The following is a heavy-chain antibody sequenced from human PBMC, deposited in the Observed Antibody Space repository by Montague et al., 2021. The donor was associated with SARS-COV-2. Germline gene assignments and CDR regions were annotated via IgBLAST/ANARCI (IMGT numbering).Heavy chain of an antibody. J-gene: IGHJ4*02. V-gene: IGHV4-34*01. CDR2: INHRGTT. D-gene: IGHD3-22*01. CDR1: GGSFSDYY. Sequence: SETLSLTCAVYGGSFSDYYWSWIRQPPGKGLEWIGEINHRGTTKYNPSLKSRLSISLDTSKNQFSLYLSSVTAADTAVYYCARGRQHFNMIVVVMTGGEYYFDYWGQGTLVTVSS. CDR3: ARGRQHFNMIVVVMTGGEYYFDY.